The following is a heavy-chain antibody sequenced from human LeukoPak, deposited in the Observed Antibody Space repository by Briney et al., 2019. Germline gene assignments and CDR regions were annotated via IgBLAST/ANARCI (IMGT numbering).Heavy chain of an antibody. CDR3: ARDGEVWSGYYLNFQH. J-gene: IGHJ1*01. Sequence: SVKVSCKASGGTFSSYAISWVRQAPGQGLEWMGGIIPIFGTANYAQKFQGRVTITADESTSTAYMELSSLRSEDTAVYYCARDGEVWSGYYLNFQHWGQGTLVTVSS. CDR1: GGTFSSYA. CDR2: IIPIFGTA. V-gene: IGHV1-69*13. D-gene: IGHD3-3*01.